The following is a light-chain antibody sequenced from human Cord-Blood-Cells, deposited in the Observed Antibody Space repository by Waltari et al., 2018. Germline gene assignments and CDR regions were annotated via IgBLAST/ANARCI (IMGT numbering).Light chain of an antibody. V-gene: IGLV2-11*01. CDR3: CSYAGSYTFVV. J-gene: IGLJ2*01. CDR1: SSDVGGYNY. CDR2: DVS. Sequence: QSALTQPRSVSGSPGQSVTISSPGTSSDVGGYNYVSWYQQHPGKAPNLMIYDVSKRPSGVPDRFSGSKSGNTASLTISGLQAEDEADYYCCSYAGSYTFVVFGGGTKLTVL.